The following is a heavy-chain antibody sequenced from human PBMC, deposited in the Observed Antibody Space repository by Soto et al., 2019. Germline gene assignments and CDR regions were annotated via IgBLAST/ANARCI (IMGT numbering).Heavy chain of an antibody. V-gene: IGHV4-31*03. CDR1: GGSISSGDCY. CDR3: ARLTYYSKTFDY. J-gene: IGHJ4*02. D-gene: IGHD2-21*01. CDR2: IYYSGST. Sequence: PSETLSLTCTVSGGSISSGDCYWSWIRQHPGKGLEWIGYIYYSGSTYYNPSLKSRVTISVDTSKNQFSLKLSSVTAADTAVYYCARLTYYSKTFDYWGQGTLVTVSS.